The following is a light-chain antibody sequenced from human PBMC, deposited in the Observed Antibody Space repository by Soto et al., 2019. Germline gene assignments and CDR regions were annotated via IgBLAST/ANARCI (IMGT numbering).Light chain of an antibody. J-gene: IGKJ1*01. V-gene: IGKV3-20*01. CDR2: GAS. Sequence: EIVLTQSPGTLSVSPGETATLSCRASQSVRNNYLAWYQQRSGQAPRLLMYGASTTAKGIPDRFSGSGSGTDFTLTINRLEPEDFAVYFCQQYGSLPRTFGQGTKVDIK. CDR1: QSVRNNY. CDR3: QQYGSLPRT.